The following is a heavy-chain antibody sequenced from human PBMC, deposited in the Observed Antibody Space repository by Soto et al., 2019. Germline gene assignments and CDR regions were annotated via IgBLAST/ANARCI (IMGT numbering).Heavy chain of an antibody. CDR1: GGTFSSYA. D-gene: IGHD3-10*01. CDR2: IIPIFGTA. V-gene: IGHV1-69*13. CDR3: ARDLITMVRGVIITQYYYYGMDV. J-gene: IGHJ6*02. Sequence: SVKVSCKASGGTFSSYAISWVRQSPGQGLEWMGGIIPIFGTANYAQKFQGRVTITADESTSTAYMELSSLRSEDTAVYYCARDLITMVRGVIITQYYYYGMDVWGQGTTVTVSS.